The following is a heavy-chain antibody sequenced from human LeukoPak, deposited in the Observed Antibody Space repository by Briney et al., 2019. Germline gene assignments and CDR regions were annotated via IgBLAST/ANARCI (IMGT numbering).Heavy chain of an antibody. Sequence: PSETLSLTCTVSGGSISSYYWSWIRQPPGKGLEWIGYIYYSGSTNYNPSLKSRVTISVDTSENQFSLKLSSVTAADTAVYYCARDLVGYYFDYWGQGTLVTVSS. V-gene: IGHV4-59*01. J-gene: IGHJ4*02. CDR2: IYYSGST. CDR1: GGSISSYY. CDR3: ARDLVGYYFDY. D-gene: IGHD3-9*01.